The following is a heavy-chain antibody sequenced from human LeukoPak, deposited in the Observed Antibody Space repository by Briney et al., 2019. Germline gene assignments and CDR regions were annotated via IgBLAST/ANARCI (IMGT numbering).Heavy chain of an antibody. V-gene: IGHV4-34*01. CDR3: ARAPDYYGSGTYRGDAFDI. J-gene: IGHJ3*02. D-gene: IGHD3-10*01. CDR2: INHSGST. CDR1: GGSFSGYY. Sequence: SETLSLTCAVYGGSFSGYYWSWIRQPPGKGLEWIGEINHSGSTNYNPSLKSRVTISVDTSKNQFSLKLSSVTAADTAVYYCARAPDYYGSGTYRGDAFDIWGQGTMVTVSS.